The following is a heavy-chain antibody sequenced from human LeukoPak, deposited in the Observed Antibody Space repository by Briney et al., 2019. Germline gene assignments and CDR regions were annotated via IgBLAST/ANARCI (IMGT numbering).Heavy chain of an antibody. CDR1: GGTFSSYA. D-gene: IGHD6-6*01. CDR2: IIPILGIA. J-gene: IGHJ1*01. Sequence: ASVKVSCKASGGTFSSYAISWVRQAPGQGLEWMGRIIPILGIANYVQKFQGRVTITADKSTSTAYMELSSLRSEDTAVYYCARDGGIAARPAYFQHWGQGTLVTVSS. V-gene: IGHV1-69*04. CDR3: ARDGGIAARPAYFQH.